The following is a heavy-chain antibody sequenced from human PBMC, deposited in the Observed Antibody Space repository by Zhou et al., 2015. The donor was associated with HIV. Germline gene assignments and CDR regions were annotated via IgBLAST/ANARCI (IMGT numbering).Heavy chain of an antibody. J-gene: IGHJ2*01. Sequence: EVQLVESGGGVVRPGGSLRLSCAASKFIFRNYWMHWVRQAPGKGLVWVAHINQFGGDTAYADSVKGRFTISRDNAKSTLYLQMDSLRAEDTAVYYCARDPTPAFRGWYFDLWGRGTLITVSS. CDR3: ARDPTPAFRGWYFDL. CDR1: KFIFRNYW. V-gene: IGHV3-74*02. CDR2: INQFGGDT. D-gene: IGHD3-3*02.